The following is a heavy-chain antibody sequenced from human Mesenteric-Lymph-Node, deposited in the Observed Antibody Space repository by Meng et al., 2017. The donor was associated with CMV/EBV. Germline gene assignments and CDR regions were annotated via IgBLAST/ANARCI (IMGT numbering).Heavy chain of an antibody. Sequence: GSLRLSCTVSGGPVSSRRYYWSWIRQPPGKGLEWIGHVSYNWVAKYRPSLQSRVSISIDTSRNQFSLILSSVDAEDTAVYYCAGDYGIFCSTSSCYGTYFHYGMDVWGQGTTVTVSS. CDR3: AGDYGIFCSTSSCYGTYFHYGMDV. CDR2: VSYNWVA. D-gene: IGHD2-2*01. V-gene: IGHV4-61*01. CDR1: GGPVSSRRYY. J-gene: IGHJ6*02.